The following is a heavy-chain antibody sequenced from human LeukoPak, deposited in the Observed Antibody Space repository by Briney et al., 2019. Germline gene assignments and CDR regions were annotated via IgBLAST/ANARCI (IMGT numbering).Heavy chain of an antibody. D-gene: IGHD4-17*01. CDR3: ARLVRETTVTYYFYYYMDV. CDR2: IYHSGST. V-gene: IGHV4-38-2*01. Sequence: PSETLSLTCAVSGYSISSGYYWGWIRQPPGKGLEWIGRIYHSGSTYYNPSLKSRVTISVDTSKNHFSLNLSSVTATDSAVYYCARLVRETTVTYYFYYYMDVWGKGTTVTVSS. J-gene: IGHJ6*03. CDR1: GYSISSGYY.